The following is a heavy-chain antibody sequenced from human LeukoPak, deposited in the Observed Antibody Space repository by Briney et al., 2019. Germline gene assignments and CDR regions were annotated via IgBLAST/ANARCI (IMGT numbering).Heavy chain of an antibody. CDR1: GYSFTSYW. V-gene: IGHV5-51*01. Sequence: GESLKISCKGSGYSFTSYWIGWVRQMPGKGLEWMGIIYPGDSDTRYSPSFQGQVTISADKSISTAYLQWSSLKASDTAMYYCARHSLGYCSSTSCYRRRAFDYWGRGTLVTVSS. CDR3: ARHSLGYCSSTSCYRRRAFDY. D-gene: IGHD2-2*02. CDR2: IYPGDSDT. J-gene: IGHJ4*02.